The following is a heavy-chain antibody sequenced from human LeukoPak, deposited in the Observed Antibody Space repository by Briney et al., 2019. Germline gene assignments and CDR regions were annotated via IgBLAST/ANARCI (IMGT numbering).Heavy chain of an antibody. CDR1: GFTVSSNY. D-gene: IGHD2-2*01. V-gene: IGHV3-66*01. Sequence: PGGSLRLSCAAYGFTVSSNYMSWVRQAPGKGLEWVSVVYSGGSTYYADSVKGRFTISRDNSKNTLYLQMNSLRAEDTAVYYCARATHVVPAATQPWYFDYWGQGTLVTVSS. J-gene: IGHJ4*02. CDR3: ARATHVVPAATQPWYFDY. CDR2: VYSGGST.